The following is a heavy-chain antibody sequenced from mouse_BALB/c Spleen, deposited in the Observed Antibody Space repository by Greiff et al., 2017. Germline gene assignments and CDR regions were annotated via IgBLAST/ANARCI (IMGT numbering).Heavy chain of an antibody. CDR3: ARWDYGSSYYFDY. CDR1: GYSITSDYA. Sequence: EVKLVESGPGLVKPSQSLSLTCTVTGYSITSDYAWNWIRQFPGNKLEWMGYISYSGSTSYNPSLKSRISITRDTSKNQFFLQLNSVTTEDTATYYCARWDYGSSYYFDYWGQGTTLTVSS. D-gene: IGHD1-1*01. CDR2: ISYSGST. J-gene: IGHJ2*01. V-gene: IGHV3-2*02.